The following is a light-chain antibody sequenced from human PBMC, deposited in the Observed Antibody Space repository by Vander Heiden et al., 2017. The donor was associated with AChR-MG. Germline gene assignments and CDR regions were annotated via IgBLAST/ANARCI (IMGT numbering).Light chain of an antibody. Sequence: DIQMTQSPSSLSASIGDRVTITCRASHGIKNDLGWYQQKPGKAPRRLIYGASSLQSGVPSRFSGSGSGTEFTLTINSLQPEDFATYYCRQQNSYPLTFGQRTRLDIK. V-gene: IGKV1-17*01. CDR1: HGIKND. J-gene: IGKJ5*01. CDR2: GAS. CDR3: RQQNSYPLT.